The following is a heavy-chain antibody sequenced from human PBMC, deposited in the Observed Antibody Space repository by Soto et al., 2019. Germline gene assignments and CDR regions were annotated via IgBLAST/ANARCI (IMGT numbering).Heavy chain of an antibody. CDR1: GGSISTYY. D-gene: IGHD3-10*01. CDR2: IYYSGST. V-gene: IGHV4-59*01. CDR3: ARAFTGPYFYYMDV. J-gene: IGHJ6*02. Sequence: SETLSLTCTVSGGSISTYYWNWSRQPPGKGLEWIGYIYYSGSTNYNPSLKSRVSMSVHTSKNQFSLKLSSVTAADTAVYYCARAFTGPYFYYMDVWGQGTTVTVSS.